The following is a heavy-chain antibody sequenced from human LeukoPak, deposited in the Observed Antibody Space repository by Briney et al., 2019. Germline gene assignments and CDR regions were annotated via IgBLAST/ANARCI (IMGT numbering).Heavy chain of an antibody. V-gene: IGHV4-59*08. D-gene: IGHD6-25*01. J-gene: IGHJ4*02. CDR2: FYYSGST. CDR3: GSGRSYYFDY. Sequence: SETLSLTCTVSGDSVSSYYWSWIRQPPGKGLEWIGYFYYSGSTNYNPSLKSRVTISVDTSKNQFSLKLSSVTAADTAVYYCGSGRSYYFDYWGQGTLVTVSS. CDR1: GDSVSSYY.